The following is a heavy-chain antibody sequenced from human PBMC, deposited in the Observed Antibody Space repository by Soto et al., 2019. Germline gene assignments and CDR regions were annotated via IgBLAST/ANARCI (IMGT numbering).Heavy chain of an antibody. D-gene: IGHD5-12*01. CDR1: GASITYGGYS. CDR3: VRGGGNDPFEY. J-gene: IGHJ4*02. V-gene: IGHV4-30-2*06. CDR2: ITHLENT. Sequence: QLRLQESGSGVVKTSESLSLTCTVFGASITYGGYSWSWIRQSPGRGLEWIGHITHLENTYFNPSFKSRLSMSIDRTKNQFSLKVTSMTAAVEGRYFRVRGGGNDPFEYWGQGILVTVSS.